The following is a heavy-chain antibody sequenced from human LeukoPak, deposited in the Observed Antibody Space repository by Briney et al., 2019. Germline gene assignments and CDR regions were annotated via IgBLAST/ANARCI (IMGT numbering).Heavy chain of an antibody. J-gene: IGHJ4*02. CDR2: INPNSGGT. V-gene: IGHV1-2*02. D-gene: IGHD1-7*01. Sequence: GASVKVSCKASGYTFTGYYLHWVRQAPGQGLEWMAWINPNSGGTSYAQKFRGRVTMARHTSISTAYMELSRLRSDDTAVYYCARGRSVTVPETTKLFDQWGQGTLVTVSS. CDR1: GYTFTGYY. CDR3: ARGRSVTVPETTKLFDQ.